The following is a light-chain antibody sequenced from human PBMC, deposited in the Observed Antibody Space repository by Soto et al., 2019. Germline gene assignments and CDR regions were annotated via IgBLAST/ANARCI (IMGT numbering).Light chain of an antibody. CDR3: CSYAGSYTLGV. CDR1: SSDVGGYDH. Sequence: QSVLTQPRSVSGSPGQAVTISCTGSSSDVGGYDHVSWYQQHPGKAPKLMIFDVNKRPSGVPHRFSGSKSGNTASLTISGLQAEDEANYYCCSYAGSYTLGVFGGGTKLTVL. CDR2: DVN. J-gene: IGLJ3*02. V-gene: IGLV2-11*01.